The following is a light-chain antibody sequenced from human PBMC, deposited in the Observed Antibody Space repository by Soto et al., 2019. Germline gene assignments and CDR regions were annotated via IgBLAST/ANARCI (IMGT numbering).Light chain of an antibody. J-gene: IGKJ1*01. CDR1: HGISSY. CDR3: QQYYSTPRT. V-gene: IGKV1-8*01. CDR2: AAS. Sequence: AIRMPQSPSSLSASTGDRVTITFRASHGISSYLAWYQQKPGKAPKLLIYAASTLQSGVPSRFSGSGSGTDFTLTISCLQSEDFATYYCQQYYSTPRTFGQGTKVEIK.